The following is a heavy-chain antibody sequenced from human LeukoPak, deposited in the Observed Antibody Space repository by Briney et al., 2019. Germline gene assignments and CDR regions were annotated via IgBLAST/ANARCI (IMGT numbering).Heavy chain of an antibody. CDR2: IYVSGTT. J-gene: IGHJ4*02. D-gene: IGHD1-14*01. V-gene: IGHV4-61*02. CDR1: GDSISSGSYY. CDR3: ARRGGYKSFDY. Sequence: PSETLSLTCIVSGDSISSGSYYWTWIRQPAGKGLEWIGRIYVSGTTNYNPSLKSRVTISVDTSKNQLSLNLSSVTAADTAVYYCARRGGYKSFDYWGQGTLVTVSS.